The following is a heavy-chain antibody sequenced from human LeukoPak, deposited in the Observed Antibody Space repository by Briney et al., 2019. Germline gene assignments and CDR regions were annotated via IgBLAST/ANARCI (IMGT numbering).Heavy chain of an antibody. CDR2: IKSKTDGGTT. J-gene: IGHJ6*03. CDR1: GFTFSNAW. D-gene: IGHD2-15*01. Sequence: GGSLRLSCAASGFTFSNAWMSWVRQAPGKGLEWVGRIKSKTDGGTTDDAAPVKGRFTISRDDSKNTAYLQMNSLKTEDTAVYYCKGYVVVAATPSYYMDVWGKGTTVTVSS. CDR3: KGYVVVAATPSYYMDV. V-gene: IGHV3-15*01.